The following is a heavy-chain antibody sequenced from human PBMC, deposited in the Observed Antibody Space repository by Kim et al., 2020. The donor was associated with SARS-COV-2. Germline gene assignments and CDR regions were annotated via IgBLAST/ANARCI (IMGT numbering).Heavy chain of an antibody. CDR2: GRT. J-gene: IGHJ4*02. D-gene: IGHD6-13*01. Sequence: GRTSYADSVQGRFTISRDNSKNTLYRQMNSLRAEDTAVYYCARGRQQLVFWGQGTLVTVSS. V-gene: IGHV3-53*01. CDR3: ARGRQQLVF.